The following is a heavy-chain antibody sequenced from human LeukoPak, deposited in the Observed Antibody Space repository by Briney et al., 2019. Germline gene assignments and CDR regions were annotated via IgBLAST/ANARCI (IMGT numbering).Heavy chain of an antibody. CDR2: IYHSGST. CDR1: GGSISSGGYS. Sequence: SETLSLTCAVSGGSISSGGYSWSWIRQPPGKGLEWIGYIYHSGSTYYNPSLKSRVTISVDTSKNQFSLKLSSVTAADTAVYYCARTPRAFDIWGQGTMVTVSS. J-gene: IGHJ3*02. CDR3: ARTPRAFDI. V-gene: IGHV4-30-2*02.